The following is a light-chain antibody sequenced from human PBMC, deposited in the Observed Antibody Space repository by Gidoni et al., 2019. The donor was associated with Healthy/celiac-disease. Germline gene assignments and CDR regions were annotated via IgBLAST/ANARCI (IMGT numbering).Light chain of an antibody. CDR2: ENN. J-gene: IGLJ1*01. Sequence: SVLTQPPPMSAAPGPKVTISCSGSSSNIGNNYVPWYQQRPGTAPKLLIYENNKRPSGIPDRFSGSKSGTSATLGITGLQTGDEADYYCGTWDSSLSVGVFGTGTKVTVL. CDR3: GTWDSSLSVGV. V-gene: IGLV1-51*02. CDR1: SSNIGNNY.